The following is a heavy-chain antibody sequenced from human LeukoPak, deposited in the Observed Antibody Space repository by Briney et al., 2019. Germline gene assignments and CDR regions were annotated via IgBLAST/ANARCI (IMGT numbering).Heavy chain of an antibody. Sequence: PGGSLRLSCAASGFTFSSYGMHWVRQAPGKGLEWVAVISYDGSNKYYADSVKGRFTISRDNSKNTLYLQMNSLRAEDTAVYYCANSVEVIAVAGTGGFDYWGQGTLVTVSS. V-gene: IGHV3-30*18. J-gene: IGHJ4*02. CDR1: GFTFSSYG. CDR2: ISYDGSNK. CDR3: ANSVEVIAVAGTGGFDY. D-gene: IGHD6-19*01.